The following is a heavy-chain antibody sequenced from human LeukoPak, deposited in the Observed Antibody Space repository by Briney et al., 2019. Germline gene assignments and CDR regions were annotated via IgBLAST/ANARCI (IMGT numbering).Heavy chain of an antibody. J-gene: IGHJ4*02. D-gene: IGHD1-26*01. CDR1: GFTFSSYA. CDR2: ISYDGSNK. Sequence: GGPLRLSCAASGFTFSSYAMHWVRQAPGKGLEWVAVISYDGSNKYYADSVKGRFTISRDNSKNTLYLQMNSLRAEDTAVYYCARDDKKWRGSYSIDYWGQGTLVTVSS. CDR3: ARDDKKWRGSYSIDY. V-gene: IGHV3-30-3*01.